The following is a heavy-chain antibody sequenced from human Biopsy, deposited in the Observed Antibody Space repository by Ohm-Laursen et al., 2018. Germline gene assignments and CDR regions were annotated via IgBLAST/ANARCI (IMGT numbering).Heavy chain of an antibody. V-gene: IGHV4-59*01. J-gene: IGHJ2*01. CDR1: GGSISSYY. CDR3: ARDRGYYSDRTVPGYFDL. D-gene: IGHD3-22*01. CDR2: VYYTGST. Sequence: SETLPLTCSVSGGSISSYYWSWIRQPPGKGLQWIGYVYYTGSTDYNPSLQSRVTISVDTSKNHFSLRLRSVTPADTAIYYCARDRGYYSDRTVPGYFDLWGRGTLVTVS.